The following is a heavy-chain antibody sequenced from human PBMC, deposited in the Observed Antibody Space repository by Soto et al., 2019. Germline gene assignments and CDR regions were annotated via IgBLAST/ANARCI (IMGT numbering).Heavy chain of an antibody. CDR3: AKDWEVTTFGLVGY. CDR1: GFTFSSYA. J-gene: IGHJ4*02. D-gene: IGHD4-17*01. Sequence: EVPLLESGGGLVQPGGSLRLSCAASGFTFSSYAMSWVRQAPGKRLEWVSAISGSGGSTYYADSVKGRFTISRDNSKNTLYLQMNSLRAEDTAVYYCAKDWEVTTFGLVGYWGQGTLVTVSS. CDR2: ISGSGGST. V-gene: IGHV3-23*01.